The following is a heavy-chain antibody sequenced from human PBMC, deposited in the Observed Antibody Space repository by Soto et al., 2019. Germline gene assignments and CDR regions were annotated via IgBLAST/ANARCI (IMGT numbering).Heavy chain of an antibody. J-gene: IGHJ4*01. CDR2: ISSSSSYT. V-gene: IGHV3-11*05. Sequence: QVQLVESGGGLVKPGGSLRLSCAASGFTFSDYYMSWIRQAPGKGLEYVSYISSSSSYTNYADSVKGRFTISRDNAKNSLSLQMNSLRAEDTAVYYCASMSVRYSYAIGSDYWGHGTLVTVSS. D-gene: IGHD5-18*01. CDR3: ASMSVRYSYAIGSDY. CDR1: GFTFSDYY.